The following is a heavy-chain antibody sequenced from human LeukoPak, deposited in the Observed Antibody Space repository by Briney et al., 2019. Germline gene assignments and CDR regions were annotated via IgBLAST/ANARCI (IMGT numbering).Heavy chain of an antibody. J-gene: IGHJ5*02. V-gene: IGHV3-48*01. D-gene: IGHD6-19*01. Sequence: GESLRLSCVASGFAFSSYSLNWVRQAPGKGLEWLSYINEGGSTIFYADSVKGRFIISRDNAKNSLYLQMNSLRAEDTAVYYCAGDHIAVAGPFDPWGQGTLVTVSS. CDR3: AGDHIAVAGPFDP. CDR1: GFAFSSYS. CDR2: INEGGSTI.